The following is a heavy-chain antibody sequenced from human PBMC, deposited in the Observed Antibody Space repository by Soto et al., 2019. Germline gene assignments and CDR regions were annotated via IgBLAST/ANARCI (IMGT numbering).Heavy chain of an antibody. CDR2: INPDGTKR. V-gene: IGHV3-7*03. Sequence: PGGSLRLSCAASGFIFIDYWIICFRQPPGKGLEWVASINPDGTKRFYVDSVQGRFTISRDDAKNSVFLQMISLRAEDTAVYYCARWESSGWYLGIWGQGTLVTVS. D-gene: IGHD6-19*01. J-gene: IGHJ4*02. CDR1: GFIFIDYW. CDR3: ARWESSGWYLGI.